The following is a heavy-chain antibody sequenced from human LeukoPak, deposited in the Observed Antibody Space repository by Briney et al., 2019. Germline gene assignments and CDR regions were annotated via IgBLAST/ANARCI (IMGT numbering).Heavy chain of an antibody. CDR3: ARLVVPAASYFDY. D-gene: IGHD2-2*01. CDR1: GYSFTSYW. V-gene: IGHV5-51*01. CDR2: IYPGDSDT. Sequence: GEALQISCKGSGYSFTSYWIGWVRQMPGKGREWMGIIYPGDSDTRYSPSFQGQVTISADKSISTAYLQWSSLKASDTAMYYCARLVVPAASYFDYWGQEPWSPSPQ. J-gene: IGHJ4*01.